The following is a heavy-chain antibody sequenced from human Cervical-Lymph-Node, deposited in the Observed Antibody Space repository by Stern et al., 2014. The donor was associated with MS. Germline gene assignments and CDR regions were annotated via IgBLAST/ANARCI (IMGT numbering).Heavy chain of an antibody. Sequence: QVQLVQSGAEVKKPGASVKVSCKASGYTFTRYGISWVRQAPGQGLEWIGWISAYNGNTNYAQKLQGRVTMTTDTSTSTAYMELRSLRSDDTAVYYCARVDSSGYYKDAFDIWGQGTMVTVSS. CDR3: ARVDSSGYYKDAFDI. V-gene: IGHV1-18*01. CDR2: ISAYNGNT. J-gene: IGHJ3*02. D-gene: IGHD3-22*01. CDR1: GYTFTRYG.